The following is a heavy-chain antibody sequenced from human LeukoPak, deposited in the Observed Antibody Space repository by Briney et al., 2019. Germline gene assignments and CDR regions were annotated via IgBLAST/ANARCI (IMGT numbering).Heavy chain of an antibody. CDR1: GFTFSNYY. D-gene: IGHD3-3*01. CDR2: ISYDGSNK. Sequence: QPGGSLRLSCAASGFTFSNYYMHWGRQAPGKGLEWVAVISYDGSNKYYADSVKGRFTISRDNSKNTLYLQMNSLRAEDTAVYYCARGSGEWLFMTDYWGQGTLVTVSS. CDR3: ARGSGEWLFMTDY. V-gene: IGHV3-30-3*01. J-gene: IGHJ4*02.